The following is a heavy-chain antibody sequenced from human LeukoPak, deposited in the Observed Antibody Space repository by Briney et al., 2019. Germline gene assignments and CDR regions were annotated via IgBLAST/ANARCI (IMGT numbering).Heavy chain of an antibody. D-gene: IGHD3-22*01. CDR2: IYYSGST. Sequence: PSETLSLTCTVSGGSISSSSYYWSWIRQPPGKGLEWIGYIYYSGSTYYNPSLKSRVTISVDTSKNQFSLKLSSVTAADTAVYYCAREDDSSGLLDYRGQGTLVTVSS. V-gene: IGHV4-30-4*08. CDR3: AREDDSSGLLDY. J-gene: IGHJ4*02. CDR1: GGSISSSSYY.